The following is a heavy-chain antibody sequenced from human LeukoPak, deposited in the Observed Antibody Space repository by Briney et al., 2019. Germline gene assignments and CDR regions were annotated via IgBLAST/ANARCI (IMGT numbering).Heavy chain of an antibody. V-gene: IGHV3-33*01. J-gene: IGHJ4*02. Sequence: GGSLRLSCAASGFTFSSYGMHWVRQAPGKGLEWVALIWYDGSNKYYADSVKGRFTISRDNSKNTLYLQMNSLRAEDTAVYYCARDRVVPYYFDYWGQGTLVTVSS. CDR2: IWYDGSNK. CDR3: ARDRVVPYYFDY. D-gene: IGHD2-15*01. CDR1: GFTFSSYG.